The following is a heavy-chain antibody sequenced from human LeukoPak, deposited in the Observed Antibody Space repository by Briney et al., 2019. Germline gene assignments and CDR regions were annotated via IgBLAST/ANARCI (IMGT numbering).Heavy chain of an antibody. V-gene: IGHV4-4*02. CDR2: ISLSGLT. Sequence: SETLSLTCGVSGGSITTTSFWSWVRQAPGQGLEWIGEISLSGLTNYNSSLSSRVTISLDRAKNHLSLNLRSVTAADTAIYYCTRENGAFSPFGFWGQGTVVTVSS. CDR3: TRENGAFSPFGF. CDR1: GGSITTTSF. J-gene: IGHJ4*02. D-gene: IGHD2-8*01.